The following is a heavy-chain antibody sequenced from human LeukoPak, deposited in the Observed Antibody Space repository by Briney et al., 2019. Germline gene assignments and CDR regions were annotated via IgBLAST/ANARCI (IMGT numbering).Heavy chain of an antibody. J-gene: IGHJ4*02. CDR3: AHQPDDSSGRAFSFDY. Sequence: SGPTLVKPTQTLTLTCTFSGFSLSTSGVGVGWIRQPPGKALEWLALIYWDDDKRYSPSLKSRLTITKDTSKNQVVLTMTNMDPVDTATYYCAHQPDDSSGRAFSFDYWGQGTLVTVSP. CDR2: IYWDDDK. D-gene: IGHD3-22*01. V-gene: IGHV2-5*02. CDR1: GFSLSTSGVG.